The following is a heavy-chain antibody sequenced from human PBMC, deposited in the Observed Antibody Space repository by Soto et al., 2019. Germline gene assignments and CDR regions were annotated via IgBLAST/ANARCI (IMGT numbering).Heavy chain of an antibody. D-gene: IGHD3-22*01. CDR1: GFTFSNYW. V-gene: IGHV3-7*05. J-gene: IGHJ3*02. Sequence: GGSLRLSCAASGFTFSNYWMSWVRQAPGKGLEWVANIKQDGSEKYYVDSVKGRFTISRDNAKNSQYLQMNSLRVEDTAVYYCARDDFYDSSANDAFDIWGQGTMVTVSS. CDR2: IKQDGSEK. CDR3: ARDDFYDSSANDAFDI.